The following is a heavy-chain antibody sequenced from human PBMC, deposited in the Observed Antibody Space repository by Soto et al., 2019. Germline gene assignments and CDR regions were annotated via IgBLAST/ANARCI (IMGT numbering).Heavy chain of an antibody. Sequence: QVQLMQSGAEVTKPGSSVKVSCKASGGPFNTFGISWVRQAPGQGLEWVGGIIPKYGTTNYARRFRGRVTITADESTTTAYLELSSLRHDDTAIYYCARTRQRRPVFYVDYWGQGTPISVTS. V-gene: IGHV1-69*01. D-gene: IGHD2-2*01. CDR3: ARTRQRRPVFYVDY. CDR1: GGPFNTFG. J-gene: IGHJ4*02. CDR2: IIPKYGTT.